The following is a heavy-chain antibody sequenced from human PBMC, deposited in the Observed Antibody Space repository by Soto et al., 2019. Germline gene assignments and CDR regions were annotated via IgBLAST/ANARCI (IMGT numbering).Heavy chain of an antibody. CDR1: GYTFTSYG. D-gene: IGHD3-10*01. Sequence: QVQLVQSGAEVKKPGASVKVSCKASGYTFTSYGISWVRQAPGQGLEWMGWISAYNGNTNYAQKLQGRVTMTTDTSTSTAYMELRGLRSDDTAVYCRARDPRLWFGELSWFDPWGEGTLVTVAS. V-gene: IGHV1-18*01. J-gene: IGHJ5*02. CDR2: ISAYNGNT. CDR3: ARDPRLWFGELSWFDP.